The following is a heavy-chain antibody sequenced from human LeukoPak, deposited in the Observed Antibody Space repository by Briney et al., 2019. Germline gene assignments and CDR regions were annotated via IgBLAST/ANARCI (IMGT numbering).Heavy chain of an antibody. CDR1: GYTFTGYY. V-gene: IGHV1-2*04. D-gene: IGHD3-9*01. CDR2: INPNSGGT. J-gene: IGHJ4*02. CDR3: ARARPYYDILTGSSFDY. Sequence: ASVKVSCKASGYTFTGYYMHWVRQAPGQGLEWMGWINPNSGGTNYAQKFQGWVTMTRDTSISTAYMELSRLRSDDTAVYYCARARPYYDILTGSSFDYWAREPWSPSPQ.